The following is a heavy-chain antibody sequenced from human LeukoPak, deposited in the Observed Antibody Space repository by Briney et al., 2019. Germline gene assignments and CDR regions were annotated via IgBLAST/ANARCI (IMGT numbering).Heavy chain of an antibody. Sequence: PSETLSLTCTVSTDSISSGNYYWGWVRQSPGQGLEWIGSIVSGGSTYHNPSLKSRVTMSIDTSNNQFSLKLSFVTAADTAIYYCAKERAAAGFLRWLLALDYWGQGTLVTVSS. J-gene: IGHJ4*02. D-gene: IGHD6-13*01. CDR2: IVSGGST. V-gene: IGHV4-39*02. CDR1: TDSISSGNYY. CDR3: AKERAAAGFLRWLLALDY.